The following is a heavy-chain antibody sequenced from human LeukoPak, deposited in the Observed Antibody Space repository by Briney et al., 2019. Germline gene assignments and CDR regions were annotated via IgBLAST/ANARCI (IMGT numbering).Heavy chain of an antibody. V-gene: IGHV1-24*01. CDR2: FDPEDGET. D-gene: IGHD3-3*01. Sequence: ASVKVSCKVSGYTLTELSMHWVRQAPGKGLEWMGGFDPEDGETIYAQKFQGRVTMTEDTSTDTAYMELSSLRSEDTAVYYCATDRGSMDFWSGYYGSWGQGTLVTVSS. CDR1: GYTLTELS. J-gene: IGHJ5*02. CDR3: ATDRGSMDFWSGYYGS.